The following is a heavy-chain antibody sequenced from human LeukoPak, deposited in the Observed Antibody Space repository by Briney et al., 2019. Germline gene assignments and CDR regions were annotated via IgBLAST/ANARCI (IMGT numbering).Heavy chain of an antibody. V-gene: IGHV3-30*14. CDR2: ISYDGSNK. Sequence: GRSLRLSCAASGFTFSSYAMHWVRQAPGKGLEWVAVISYDGSNKYYADSVKGRFTISRDNTKNTLYLQMNSLRAEDTAVYYCARHTAGGFDYWGQGTLVTVSS. J-gene: IGHJ4*02. CDR1: GFTFSSYA. CDR3: ARHTAGGFDY. D-gene: IGHD2-8*02.